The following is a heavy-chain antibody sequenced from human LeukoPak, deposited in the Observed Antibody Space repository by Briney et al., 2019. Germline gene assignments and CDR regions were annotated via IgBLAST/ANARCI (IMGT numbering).Heavy chain of an antibody. D-gene: IGHD3-10*01. J-gene: IGHJ6*03. V-gene: IGHV4-61*08. CDR2: IYYSGST. CDR1: GGSISSGDYY. Sequence: SQTLSLTCTVSGGSISSGDYYWSWIRQPPGKGLEWIGYIYYSGSTNYNPSLKSRVTISVDTSKNQFSLKLSSVTAADTAVYYCARDRTTVRFGELWGYYYYYMDVWGKGTTVTVSS. CDR3: ARDRTTVRFGELWGYYYYYMDV.